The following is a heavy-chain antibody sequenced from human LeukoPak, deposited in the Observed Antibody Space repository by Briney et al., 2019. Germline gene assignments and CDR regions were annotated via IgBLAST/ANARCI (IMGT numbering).Heavy chain of an antibody. Sequence: SETLSLTCTVSGYSISSGYYWGWIRQPPGKGLEWIGSIYHSGSTYYNPSLKSRVTISVDTSKNQFSLKLSSVTAADTAVYYCARGLSAAAGYFGYWGQGTLVTVSS. CDR1: GYSISSGYY. CDR3: ARGLSAAAGYFGY. V-gene: IGHV4-38-2*02. D-gene: IGHD6-13*01. CDR2: IYHSGST. J-gene: IGHJ4*02.